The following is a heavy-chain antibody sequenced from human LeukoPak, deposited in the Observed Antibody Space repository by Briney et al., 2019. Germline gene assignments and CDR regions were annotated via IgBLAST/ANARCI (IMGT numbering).Heavy chain of an antibody. D-gene: IGHD3-22*01. J-gene: IGHJ3*02. CDR2: ISGSGGST. Sequence: GGSLRLSCAASGFTFSSYSMNWVRQAPGKGLEWVSAISGSGGSTYYADSVKGRFTISRDNSKNTLYLQMNSLRAEDTAVYYCAKEEGSYYDSSGYHHDAFDIWGQGTMVTVSS. CDR1: GFTFSSYS. V-gene: IGHV3-23*01. CDR3: AKEEGSYYDSSGYHHDAFDI.